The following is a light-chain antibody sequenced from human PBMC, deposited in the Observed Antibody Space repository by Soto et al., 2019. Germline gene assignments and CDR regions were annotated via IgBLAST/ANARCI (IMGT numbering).Light chain of an antibody. CDR1: QSVSSNS. CDR3: QQFGGSPPSWT. J-gene: IGKJ1*01. Sequence: ESVLTQSPGTLSLSPGERATLSCRASQSVSSNSLDWYQQKPGQAPRLLIYGASSRATGTPDRFSGSGSGTDFALTISRLEPEDFAVYYCQQFGGSPPSWTFGQGTKVEI. CDR2: GAS. V-gene: IGKV3-20*01.